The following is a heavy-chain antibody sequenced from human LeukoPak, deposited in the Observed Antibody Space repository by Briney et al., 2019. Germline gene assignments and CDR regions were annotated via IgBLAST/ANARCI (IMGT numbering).Heavy chain of an antibody. V-gene: IGHV4-30-4*08. CDR1: GGSISSGDYY. CDR3: ASSTIFGVVIIKEVYFQH. Sequence: PSETLSLTCTVSGGSISSGDYYWSWIRQPPGKGLEWIGYIYYSGSTYYNPSLKSRVTISVDTSKNQFSLKLSSVTAADTAVYYCASSTIFGVVIIKEVYFQHWGQGTLVTVSS. CDR2: IYYSGST. D-gene: IGHD3-3*01. J-gene: IGHJ1*01.